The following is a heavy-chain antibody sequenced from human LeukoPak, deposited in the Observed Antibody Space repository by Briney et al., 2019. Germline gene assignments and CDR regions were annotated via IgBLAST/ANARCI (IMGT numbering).Heavy chain of an antibody. CDR3: AHQRYSSSWYYWFDP. D-gene: IGHD6-13*01. CDR2: IYYSGST. CDR1: GGSISSYY. V-gene: IGHV4-59*01. Sequence: SETLFLTCTVSGGSISSYYWSWIRQPPGKGLEWIGYIYYSGSTNYNPSLKSRVTISVDTSKNQFSLKLSSVTAADTAVYYCAHQRYSSSWYYWFDPWGQGTLVTVSS. J-gene: IGHJ5*02.